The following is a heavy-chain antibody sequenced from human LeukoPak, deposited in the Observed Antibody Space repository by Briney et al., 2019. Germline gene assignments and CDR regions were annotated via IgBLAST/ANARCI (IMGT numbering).Heavy chain of an antibody. CDR2: IYTSGST. CDR3: ARLNWKIFGVVNYDWRFDP. J-gene: IGHJ5*02. V-gene: IGHV4-61*02. CDR1: GGSISSGSYY. D-gene: IGHD3-3*01. Sequence: SQTLSLTCTVSGGSISSGSYYWSWIRQPAGKGLEWIGRIYTSGSTNYNPSLKSRVTISVDTSKNQFSLKLSSVTAADTAVYYCARLNWKIFGVVNYDWRFDPWGQGTLVTVSS.